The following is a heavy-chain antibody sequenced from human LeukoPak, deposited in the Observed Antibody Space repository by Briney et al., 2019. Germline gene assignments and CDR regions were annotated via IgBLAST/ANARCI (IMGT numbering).Heavy chain of an antibody. CDR3: ARGFLTSLAWLPLDVFDI. V-gene: IGHV3-30*04. J-gene: IGHJ3*02. CDR1: GITFRDYA. Sequence: GRSLRLSCAASGITFRDYAIHWVRQAPGKGLEWVTSISYDGRDKFYAESLGGRFTTSRDNSKNTVFLHMVSLRADDTAIYYCARGFLTSLAWLPLDVFDIWGRGTRVTVSS. CDR2: ISYDGRDK. D-gene: IGHD3-3*01.